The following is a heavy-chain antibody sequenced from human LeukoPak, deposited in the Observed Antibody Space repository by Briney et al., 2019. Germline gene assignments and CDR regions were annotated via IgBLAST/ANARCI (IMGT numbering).Heavy chain of an antibody. V-gene: IGHV3-7*05. CDR3: TTSPDIRGSHFDH. CDR2: INQDGSEK. D-gene: IGHD1-26*01. Sequence: GGSLRLSCAASGFTFSSYWMTWVRPAPGKGLEWVAKINQDGSEKYHVDSVRGRFTISRDNAKNSLYLQMNSLRADDTAVYYCTTSPDIRGSHFDHWGQGTLVTVSS. CDR1: GFTFSSYW. J-gene: IGHJ4*02.